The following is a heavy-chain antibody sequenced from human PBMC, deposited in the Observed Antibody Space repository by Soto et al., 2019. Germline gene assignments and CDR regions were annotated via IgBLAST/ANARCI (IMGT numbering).Heavy chain of an antibody. V-gene: IGHV3-33*01. CDR3: ARENSSSYYYGMDV. CDR2: IWYDGSNK. Sequence: GGSLRLSCAASGFTFSSYGMHWVRQAPGKGLEWVAVIWYDGSNKYYADSVKGRFTISRDNSKNTPYLQMNSLRAEDTAVYYCARENSSSYYYGMDVWGQGTTVTVSS. CDR1: GFTFSSYG. J-gene: IGHJ6*02. D-gene: IGHD6-6*01.